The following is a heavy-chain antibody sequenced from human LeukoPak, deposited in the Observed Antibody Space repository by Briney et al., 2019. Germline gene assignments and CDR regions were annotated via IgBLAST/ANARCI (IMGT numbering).Heavy chain of an antibody. V-gene: IGHV1-2*02. J-gene: IGHJ3*02. D-gene: IGHD1-26*01. CDR2: IKPSSGGT. CDR1: GYTFAGYH. Sequence: GASVKVSCKASGYTFAGYHMLWVRQAPGQGLEWMGWIKPSSGGTNYAQNFQGRVTMTRDTSISTAYMELSRLRSDDTAVYYCATGVGAYLYDAFNIWGQGTMVTVSS. CDR3: ATGVGAYLYDAFNI.